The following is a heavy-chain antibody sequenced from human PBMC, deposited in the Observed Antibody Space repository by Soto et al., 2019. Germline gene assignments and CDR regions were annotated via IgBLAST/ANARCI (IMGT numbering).Heavy chain of an antibody. D-gene: IGHD2-2*02. Sequence: QVQLVESGGGVVQPGRSLRLSCAASGFTFSSYAMHWVRQAPGKGLAWVAVISYDGSNKYYADSVKGRFTISRDNSKNTLYLHMNSLRAEDTAVYYCARRGYCISTSCHSPFAYWGQVTLVTVSS. CDR1: GFTFSSYA. V-gene: IGHV3-30-3*01. J-gene: IGHJ4*02. CDR2: ISYDGSNK. CDR3: ARRGYCISTSCHSPFAY.